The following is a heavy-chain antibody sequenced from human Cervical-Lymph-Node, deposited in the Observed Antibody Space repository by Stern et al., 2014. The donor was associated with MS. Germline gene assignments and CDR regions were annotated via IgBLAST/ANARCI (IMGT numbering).Heavy chain of an antibody. CDR2: IYPGDSDT. D-gene: IGHD6-19*01. Sequence: EVQLVESGAEVKKPGESLKISCKGSGYSFTSYWIGWVRQMPGKGLEWMGIIYPGDSDTRYSPSFQGQVTISADKSISTAYLQWSSLKASDTAMYYCARAKDIAVAGTGSGYFQHWGQGTLVTVSS. CDR3: ARAKDIAVAGTGSGYFQH. J-gene: IGHJ1*01. V-gene: IGHV5-51*03. CDR1: GYSFTSYW.